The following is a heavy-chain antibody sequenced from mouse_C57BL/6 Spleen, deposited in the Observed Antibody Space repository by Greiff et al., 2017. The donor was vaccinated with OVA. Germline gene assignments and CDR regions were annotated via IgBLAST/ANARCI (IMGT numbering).Heavy chain of an antibody. CDR2: IYPGDGDT. Sequence: VQLQQSGPELVKPGASVKISCKASGYAFSSSWMNWVKQRPGKGLEWIGRIYPGDGDTNYNGKFKGKATLTADKSSSTAYMQLSSLTSEDSAVYFCARGPPITTVSYYAMDYWGQGTSVTVSS. J-gene: IGHJ4*01. D-gene: IGHD1-1*01. V-gene: IGHV1-82*01. CDR1: GYAFSSSW. CDR3: ARGPPITTVSYYAMDY.